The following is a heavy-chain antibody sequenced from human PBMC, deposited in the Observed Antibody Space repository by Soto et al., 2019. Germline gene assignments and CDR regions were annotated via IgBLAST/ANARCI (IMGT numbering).Heavy chain of an antibody. D-gene: IGHD6-19*01. CDR2: IYYSGST. V-gene: IGHV4-61*01. CDR3: ARSYSSGWEFDY. CDR1: GGSVSSGIYY. Sequence: SETLSLTCTVSGGSVSSGIYYWSWIRQPPGKGLELIGYIYYSGSTNYNPSLKSRVTISVDTSKNQFSLKLSSVTTADTAVYYCARSYSSGWEFDYWRQGTQVTVSS. J-gene: IGHJ4*02.